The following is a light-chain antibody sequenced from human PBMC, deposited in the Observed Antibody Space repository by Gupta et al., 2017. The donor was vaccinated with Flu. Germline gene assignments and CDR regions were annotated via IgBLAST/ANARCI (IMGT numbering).Light chain of an antibody. J-gene: IGKJ1*01. V-gene: IGKV1-39*01. CDR1: QSISRH. Sequence: DIQVTQSPATLSASVGDRVTITCRASQSISRHLNWYQQRPGEAPKLLISTTSNLEGGVPSRFSGSGSGTDFTLTIVSLQPEDFASYYCQHSFRNPRTFGQGTKL. CDR3: QHSFRNPRT. CDR2: TTS.